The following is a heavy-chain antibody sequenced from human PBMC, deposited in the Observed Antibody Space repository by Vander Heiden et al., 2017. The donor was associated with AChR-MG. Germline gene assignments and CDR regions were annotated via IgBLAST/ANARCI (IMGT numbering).Heavy chain of an antibody. CDR1: GFTFNNYA. CDR2: LSGSDGST. J-gene: IGHJ6*03. Sequence: EVQLLESGGDLVQPGGSLRLSCAASGFTFNNYAMSWVRQAPGKGLEWVSGLSGSDGSTYYADSVKGRFTISRDNSKKTLYLQMNSLRAEDTALYYCARGDWDYYYYMDVWGKGTTVTVSS. CDR3: ARGDWDYYYYMDV. D-gene: IGHD2-21*02. V-gene: IGHV3-23*01.